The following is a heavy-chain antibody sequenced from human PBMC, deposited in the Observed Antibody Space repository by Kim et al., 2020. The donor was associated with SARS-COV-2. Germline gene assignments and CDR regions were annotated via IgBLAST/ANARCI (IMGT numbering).Heavy chain of an antibody. CDR1: GFTFSGSA. CDR2: IRSKANSYAT. D-gene: IGHD3-10*01. Sequence: GGSLRLSCAASGFTFSGSAMHWVRQASGKGLEWVGRIRSKANSYATAYAASVKGRFTISRDDSKNTAYLQMNSLKTEDTAVYYCTRHVDTLIHYYGSGSPSPRYGMDVWGQGTTVTVSS. J-gene: IGHJ6*02. V-gene: IGHV3-73*01. CDR3: TRHVDTLIHYYGSGSPSPRYGMDV.